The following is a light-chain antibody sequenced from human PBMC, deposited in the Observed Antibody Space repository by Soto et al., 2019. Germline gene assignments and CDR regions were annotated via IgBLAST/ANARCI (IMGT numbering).Light chain of an antibody. CDR3: SSYTSSTLGV. CDR1: SSDVGGYNY. J-gene: IGLJ1*01. Sequence: QSALTQPASVSGSSGQSITIPCTGTSSDVGGYNYVSWYQQHPGKAPKLLIYKVTNRPSGVSYRFSGSKSGNTASLTISGLQAEDEADYYCSSYTSSTLGVFGTGTKVTVL. CDR2: KVT. V-gene: IGLV2-14*01.